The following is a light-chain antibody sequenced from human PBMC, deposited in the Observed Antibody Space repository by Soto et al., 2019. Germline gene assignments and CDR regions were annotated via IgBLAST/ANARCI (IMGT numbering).Light chain of an antibody. Sequence: DIVMTQSPLSLPVTPGEPASISCRSSQSLLYSNGYNYVDWYLQKPGQPPQLLIFLGSSRASGVPDRVKGSGSGTDFTLRITTVEAEDVGVYYCMQVLQTPLTFGGGTKLEIK. CDR3: MQVLQTPLT. V-gene: IGKV2-28*01. CDR1: QSLLYSNGYNY. CDR2: LGS. J-gene: IGKJ4*01.